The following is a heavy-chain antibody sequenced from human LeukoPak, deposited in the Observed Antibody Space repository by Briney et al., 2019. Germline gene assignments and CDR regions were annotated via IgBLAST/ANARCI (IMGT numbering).Heavy chain of an antibody. CDR1: GGSIISSTYY. CDR3: ARDLFRYCSGGSCYSRRWFDP. V-gene: IGHV4-39*07. J-gene: IGHJ5*02. Sequence: PSETLSLTCTVSGGSIISSTYYWGWIRQPPGKGLEWIGSLYYSGSTYYNPSLKSRVTISVDTSKNQFSLRLSSVTAADTAVYYCARDLFRYCSGGSCYSRRWFDPWGQGTLVTVSS. D-gene: IGHD2-15*01. CDR2: LYYSGST.